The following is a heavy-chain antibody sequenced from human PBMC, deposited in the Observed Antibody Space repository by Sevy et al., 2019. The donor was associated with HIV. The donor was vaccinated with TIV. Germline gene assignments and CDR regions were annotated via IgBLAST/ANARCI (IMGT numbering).Heavy chain of an antibody. J-gene: IGHJ6*02. CDR3: AREAGGYDYDYGMDV. Sequence: SETLSLTCSVSGGSIVSSSHYWGWIRQPPGKGLEWLGRIYYSGDTYYIPSLNGRLTISIDTSKNQFSLNLRSVTAADTAIYYCAREAGGYDYDYGMDVWGQGTTVTVSS. V-gene: IGHV4-39*02. CDR1: GGSIVSSSHY. CDR2: IYYSGDT. D-gene: IGHD5-12*01.